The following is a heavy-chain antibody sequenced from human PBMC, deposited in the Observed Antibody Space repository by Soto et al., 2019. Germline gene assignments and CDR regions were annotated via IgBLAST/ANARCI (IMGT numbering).Heavy chain of an antibody. D-gene: IGHD2-21*02. CDR2: ISYDGSNK. Sequence: QVQLVESGGGVVQPGRSLRLSCAASGFTFSSYAMHWVHQAPGKGLEWVSIISYDGSNKYYADSVEGRFTISRDNSKNTLYLQMNSLRAEDTAVYYCASLVTAIRSFGVDVWGQGTTVTVSS. V-gene: IGHV3-30-3*01. CDR3: ASLVTAIRSFGVDV. CDR1: GFTFSSYA. J-gene: IGHJ6*02.